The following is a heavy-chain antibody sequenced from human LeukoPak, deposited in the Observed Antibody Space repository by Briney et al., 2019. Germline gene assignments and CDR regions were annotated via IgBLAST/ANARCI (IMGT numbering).Heavy chain of an antibody. J-gene: IGHJ4*02. CDR2: SGGGGTT. D-gene: IGHD3-10*01. CDR3: AKQPLGSGTPLDY. V-gene: IGHV3-23*01. CDR1: GFTFGDHA. Sequence: GGSLRLSCVASGFTFGDHAMNWVRQAPGKGLEWVSFSGGGGTTFYADSVKGRFTVSRDNSKSTLYLQLSSLRADASAVFYCAKQPLGSGTPLDYWGQGTLVTVSS.